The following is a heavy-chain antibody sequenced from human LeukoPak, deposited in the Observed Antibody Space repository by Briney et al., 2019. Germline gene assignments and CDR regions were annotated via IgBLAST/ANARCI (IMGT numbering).Heavy chain of an antibody. Sequence: GRSLRLSCAVSGFTFSSYGMHWVRQAPGKGLEWVAVIWYDGSNKYYADSVKGRFTISRDNSKNTLYLQMNSLRAEDTAVYYCARDDYGDYEGGWFDPWGQGTLVTVSS. J-gene: IGHJ5*02. V-gene: IGHV3-33*01. CDR2: IWYDGSNK. CDR1: GFTFSSYG. CDR3: ARDDYGDYEGGWFDP. D-gene: IGHD4-17*01.